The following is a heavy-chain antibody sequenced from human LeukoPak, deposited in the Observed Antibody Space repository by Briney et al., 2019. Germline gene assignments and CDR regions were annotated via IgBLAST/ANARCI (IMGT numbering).Heavy chain of an antibody. CDR1: GGSISSYY. CDR3: ARDGGYGSGPSF. J-gene: IGHJ4*02. CDR2: ISYSGST. V-gene: IGHV4-59*01. Sequence: SETLSLTCTVSGGSISSYYWSWIRQPPGKGLEWIGYISYSGSTNYNPSLKSRVTISVDMSNNQLSLKLSSMTAADTAVYYCARDGGYGSGPSFWGQGTLVTVSS. D-gene: IGHD3-10*01.